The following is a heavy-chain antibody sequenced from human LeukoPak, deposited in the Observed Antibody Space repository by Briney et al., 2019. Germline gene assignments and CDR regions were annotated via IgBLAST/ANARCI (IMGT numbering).Heavy chain of an antibody. CDR1: GFTFNNYA. CDR3: ARARWIPYYYYYMDV. J-gene: IGHJ6*03. D-gene: IGHD1-1*01. Sequence: GGSLRLSCAASGFTFNNYAMSWVRQTPGKGLEWVSTISGSGVSTYYADSVKGRFTISRDNSKNTLYLQMNSLRAEDTAVYYCARARWIPYYYYYMDVWGKGTTVTVSS. V-gene: IGHV3-23*01. CDR2: ISGSGVST.